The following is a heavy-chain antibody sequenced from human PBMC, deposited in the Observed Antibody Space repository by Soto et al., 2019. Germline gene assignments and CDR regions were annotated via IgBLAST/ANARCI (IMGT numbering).Heavy chain of an antibody. CDR1: GGSVSSGAYY. D-gene: IGHD6-13*01. V-gene: IGHV4-61*08. CDR3: ASRLATGSYGLDV. J-gene: IGHJ6*02. Sequence: SETLSLTCTVSGGSVSSGAYYWSWIRQPPGKGLEWIGYIYYSGSTNYNPSLKSRVTISIDTSKNQFSLKLISVTAADTAVYYCASRLATGSYGLDVWGQGTTVTVSS. CDR2: IYYSGST.